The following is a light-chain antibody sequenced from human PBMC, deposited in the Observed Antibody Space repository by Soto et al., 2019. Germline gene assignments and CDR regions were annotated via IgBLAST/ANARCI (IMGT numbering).Light chain of an antibody. CDR2: DVS. CDR1: SSDIGGYNY. J-gene: IGLJ2*01. Sequence: QSALTQPASMSGSPGQSITISCTGTSSDIGGYNYVSWYQQHPGKAPKLMIYDVSNWPSGASNRFSGSKSGNTASLTISGLQAEDEADYYCSSYTSSSTVVFGGGTKVTVL. V-gene: IGLV2-14*03. CDR3: SSYTSSSTVV.